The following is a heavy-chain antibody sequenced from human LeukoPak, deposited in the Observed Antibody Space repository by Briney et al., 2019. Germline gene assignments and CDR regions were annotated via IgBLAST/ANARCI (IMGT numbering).Heavy chain of an antibody. D-gene: IGHD6-19*01. CDR3: ARLVNIAVSWGIDY. CDR2: ISAYNGNT. V-gene: IGHV1-18*01. CDR1: GYTFTSYG. Sequence: ASVKVSCKASGYTFTSYGISWVRQAPGQGLEWMGWISAYNGNTNYAQKLQGRVTMTTDTSTSTAYMELRSLRSDDTAVYYCARLVNIAVSWGIDYWGQGTLVTVSS. J-gene: IGHJ4*02.